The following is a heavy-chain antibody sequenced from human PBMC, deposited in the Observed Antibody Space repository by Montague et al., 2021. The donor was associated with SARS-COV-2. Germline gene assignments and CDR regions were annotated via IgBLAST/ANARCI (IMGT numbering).Heavy chain of an antibody. CDR1: GGSISTYY. D-gene: IGHD5-24*01. J-gene: IGHJ2*01. CDR2: IYYSGST. V-gene: IGHV4-59*12. CDR3: ARDGYNAHQNYWYFDL. Sequence: SAPLSLTCTVSGGSISTYYWSWIRQPPGKGLEWIGYIYYSGSTNYSPSLKSRVTISVDTSKNQFSLKLSSVTAADTAVYYCARDGYNAHQNYWYFDLWGRGTLVTVSS.